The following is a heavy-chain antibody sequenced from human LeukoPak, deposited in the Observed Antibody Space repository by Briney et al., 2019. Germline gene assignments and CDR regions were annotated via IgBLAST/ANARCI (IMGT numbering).Heavy chain of an antibody. CDR2: IYYSGST. CDR3: ARWGYCSSTSCPTGAFDI. D-gene: IGHD2-2*01. CDR1: GGSISSYY. J-gene: IGHJ3*02. V-gene: IGHV4-59*01. Sequence: SETLSLTCTVSGGSISSYYRSWIRQPPGKGLEWIGYIYYSGSTNYNPSLKSRVTISVVTSKNQFSLKLSSVTAADTAVYYCARWGYCSSTSCPTGAFDIWGQGTMVTVSS.